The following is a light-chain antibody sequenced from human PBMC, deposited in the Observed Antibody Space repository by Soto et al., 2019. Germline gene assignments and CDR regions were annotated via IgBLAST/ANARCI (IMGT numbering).Light chain of an antibody. J-gene: IGKJ1*01. CDR1: QTIYKY. CDR2: AAS. CDR3: HQNFHSPRT. V-gene: IGKV1-8*01. Sequence: IQMTQSPSSVSASTGDRVTISCRATQTIYKYLAWYQQKPGKPPHLLIYAASTLQSGVPSRFNGSGSGTDFALTLLSQKSEDSATYYCHQNFHSPRTCGKGHREEI.